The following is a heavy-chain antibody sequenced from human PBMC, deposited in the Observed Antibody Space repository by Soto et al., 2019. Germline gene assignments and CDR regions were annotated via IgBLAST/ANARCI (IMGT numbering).Heavy chain of an antibody. Sequence: ASVKVSCTASGYKFSRYALSWVRQAPGQGLEWLGWISVDSGNTKYVQSLQDRVSMTTDTSTSTAYMELTSLRSEDTAVYYCARRNNAFHSWVQGTMVTVSS. J-gene: IGHJ3*02. CDR2: ISVDSGNT. CDR1: GYKFSRYA. D-gene: IGHD4-4*01. CDR3: ARRNNAFHS. V-gene: IGHV1-18*01.